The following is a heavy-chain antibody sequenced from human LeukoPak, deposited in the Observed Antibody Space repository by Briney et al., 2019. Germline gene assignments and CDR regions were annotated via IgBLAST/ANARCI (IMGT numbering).Heavy chain of an antibody. CDR2: ISYDGSNK. Sequence: PGGSLRLSCAASEFTFSSYGMHWVRQTPGKGLEWVAVISYDGSNKYYADSVKGRFTISRDNSKNTLYLQMNSLRAEDTAVYYCANYYGANAAALDYWGQGTLDTVSS. J-gene: IGHJ4*02. V-gene: IGHV3-30*18. D-gene: IGHD6-13*01. CDR1: EFTFSSYG. CDR3: ANYYGANAAALDY.